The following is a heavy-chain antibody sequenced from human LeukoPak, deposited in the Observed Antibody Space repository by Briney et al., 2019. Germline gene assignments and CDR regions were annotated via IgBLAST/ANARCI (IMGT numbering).Heavy chain of an antibody. CDR2: ISGSGGST. Sequence: GGSLRLSCAASGFTFSSYAMSWVRQAPGKGLEWVSAISGSGGSTDYADSVKGRFTISRDNSKNTLYLQMNSLRAEDTAVYYCAKTVVPAAMVGTSSWDDAFDIWGPGTMVTVSS. CDR3: AKTVVPAAMVGTSSWDDAFDI. J-gene: IGHJ3*02. V-gene: IGHV3-23*01. D-gene: IGHD2-2*01. CDR1: GFTFSSYA.